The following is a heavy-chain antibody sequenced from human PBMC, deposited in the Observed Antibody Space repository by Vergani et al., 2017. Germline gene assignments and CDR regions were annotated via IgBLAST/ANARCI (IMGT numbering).Heavy chain of an antibody. CDR2: IRDKTYNYAT. CDR3: ARARXIETCYMSNWLDS. CDR1: GFTFSGSA. J-gene: IGHJ5*01. V-gene: IGHV3-73*02. Sequence: EVQLVESGGGLVQPGGSLTLSCAASGFTFSGSAMHWVRQTSGKGLEWIGRIRDKTYNYATAYAVSVKGRFIISRDDSKKTAYLQMNSLRVEDTGVYYCARARXIETCYMSNWLDSWGQGTLVTVSS. D-gene: IGHD3-9*01.